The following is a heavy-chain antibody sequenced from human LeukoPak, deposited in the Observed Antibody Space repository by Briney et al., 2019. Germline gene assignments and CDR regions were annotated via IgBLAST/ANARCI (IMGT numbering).Heavy chain of an antibody. J-gene: IGHJ5*02. V-gene: IGHV1-8*03. CDR2: MNPNSGNT. CDR1: GYTFTSYD. Sequence: ASVKVSCKASGYTFTSYDINWVRQATGQGLEWMGWMNPNSGNTGYAQKFQGRVTITRNTSISTAYMELSSLRSEDTAVYYCARGRPMHEIAVAGTDWFDPWGQGTLVTVSS. D-gene: IGHD6-19*01. CDR3: ARGRPMHEIAVAGTDWFDP.